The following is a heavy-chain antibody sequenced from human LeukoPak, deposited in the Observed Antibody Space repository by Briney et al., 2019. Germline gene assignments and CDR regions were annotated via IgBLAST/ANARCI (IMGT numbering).Heavy chain of an antibody. CDR1: SGSISTSNYY. CDR2: IFYSGST. V-gene: IGHV4-39*07. D-gene: IGHD3-10*01. CDR3: AKSNGYGLIDI. Sequence: SETLSLTCTVSSGSISTSNYYWGWVRQPPGKALEWIGNIFYSGSTYYSPSLKSRVTISLDTSRNQFSLKLNSVTAADTAVYYCAKSNGYGLIDIWGXXTMVTVSS. J-gene: IGHJ3*02.